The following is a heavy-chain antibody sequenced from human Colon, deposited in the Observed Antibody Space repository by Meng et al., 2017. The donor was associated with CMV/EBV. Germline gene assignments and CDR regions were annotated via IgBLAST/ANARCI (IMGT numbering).Heavy chain of an antibody. CDR1: GGSFSGYY. CDR3: ARGPEIFGVVIYRGRFDP. D-gene: IGHD3-3*01. V-gene: IGHV4-34*01. Sequence: SETLSLTCAVYGGSFSGYYWSWIRQPPGKGLEWIGEINHSGSTNYNPSLKSRVTISVDTSKNQFSLKLSSVTAADTAVYYCARGPEIFGVVIYRGRFDPWGQGTLVTVSS. CDR2: INHSGST. J-gene: IGHJ5*02.